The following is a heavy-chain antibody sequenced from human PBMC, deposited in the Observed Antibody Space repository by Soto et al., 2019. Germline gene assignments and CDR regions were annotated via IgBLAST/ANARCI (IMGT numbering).Heavy chain of an antibody. V-gene: IGHV3-11*01. Sequence: GGSLRLSCAASGVTFSDYYMSWIRQAPGKGLEWVSYISSSGSTIYYADSVKGRFTISRDNAKNSLYLQMNSLRAEDTAVYYCARDSYPSDYYYYMDVWGKGTTVTVSS. CDR2: ISSSGSTI. D-gene: IGHD1-26*01. CDR3: ARDSYPSDYYYYMDV. J-gene: IGHJ6*03. CDR1: GVTFSDYY.